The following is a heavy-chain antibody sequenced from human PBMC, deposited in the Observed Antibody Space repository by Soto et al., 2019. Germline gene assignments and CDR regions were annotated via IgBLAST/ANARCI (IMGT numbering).Heavy chain of an antibody. J-gene: IGHJ3*02. Sequence: ASVKVSCKASGYTFTNYGIIWVRQAPGQGLEWMGWINTYNGNTNYAQKLQGRVTLTTNTSTSTAYMELSSLRPEDTAMYYCAINYSSGPNHDAFDIWGQGTMVTVSS. CDR2: INTYNGNT. CDR1: GYTFTNYG. CDR3: AINYSSGPNHDAFDI. D-gene: IGHD6-19*01. V-gene: IGHV1-18*01.